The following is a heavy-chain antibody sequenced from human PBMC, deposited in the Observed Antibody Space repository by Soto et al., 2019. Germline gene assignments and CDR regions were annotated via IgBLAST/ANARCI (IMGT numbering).Heavy chain of an antibody. D-gene: IGHD3-3*01. Sequence: ASVKVSCKASGYTFTSYDINWVRQATGQGLEWMGWMNPNSGNTGYAQKFQGRVTMTRNTSISTAYMELSSLRSEDTAVYYCARLHISNYDVWSCYRGGYYFDYWGRGTLVAVSS. CDR2: MNPNSGNT. CDR3: ARLHISNYDVWSCYRGGYYFDY. V-gene: IGHV1-8*01. J-gene: IGHJ4*02. CDR1: GYTFTSYD.